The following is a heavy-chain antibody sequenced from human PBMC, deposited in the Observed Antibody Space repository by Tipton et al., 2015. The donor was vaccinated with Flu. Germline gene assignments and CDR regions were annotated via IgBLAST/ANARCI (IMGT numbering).Heavy chain of an antibody. CDR3: ARHTGDSVRGVIDY. Sequence: SLRLSCAASGFSFSDYGMHWVRQAPGKGLEWVAVMSYDGGKKFYADPVKGRFTISRDHSKNMLYLQMDSLRREDTAVYYCARHTGDSVRGVIDYWGQGTLVTVSS. CDR2: MSYDGGKK. V-gene: IGHV3-30*03. J-gene: IGHJ4*02. CDR1: GFSFSDYG. D-gene: IGHD3-10*02.